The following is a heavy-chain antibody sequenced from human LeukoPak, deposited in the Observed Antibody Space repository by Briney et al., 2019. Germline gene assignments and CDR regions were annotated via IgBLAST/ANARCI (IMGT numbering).Heavy chain of an antibody. CDR2: IYTSGST. Sequence: SETLSLTCTVSGGSISSYYWSWIRQPAGKGLEWIGRIYTSGSTNYNPSLKSRVTMSVDTSKNQFSLKLSSVTAADTAVYYCARGYDSSGYHWFDPWGQGTLVTVSS. D-gene: IGHD3-22*01. CDR3: ARGYDSSGYHWFDP. V-gene: IGHV4-4*07. J-gene: IGHJ5*02. CDR1: GGSISSYY.